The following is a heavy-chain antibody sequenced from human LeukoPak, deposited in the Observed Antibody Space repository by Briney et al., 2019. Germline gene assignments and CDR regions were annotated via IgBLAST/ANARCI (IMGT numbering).Heavy chain of an antibody. CDR1: GFTFSSYS. V-gene: IGHV3-48*02. D-gene: IGHD3-10*01. Sequence: GGSLRLSCAASGFTFSSYSMNWVRQAPGKGLEWISYIWDSSRALYYADSVKGRFTISRDNAKNSLYLQMNSLRDEDTAVYYCARDLSGRYAFDIWGQGTMVTVSS. CDR3: ARDLSGRYAFDI. J-gene: IGHJ3*02. CDR2: IWDSSRAL.